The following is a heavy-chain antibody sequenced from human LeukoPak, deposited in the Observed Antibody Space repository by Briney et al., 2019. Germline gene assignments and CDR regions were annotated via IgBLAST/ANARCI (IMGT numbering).Heavy chain of an antibody. CDR2: INHSGST. Sequence: SETLSLTCAVYGGSFSGYYWSWIRQPPGKGLEWIGEINHSGSTNYNPSLKSRVTISVDTSKNQFSLKLSSVTAADTAVYYCARKGEVVAANYYYYGMDVWGQGTTVTVSS. J-gene: IGHJ6*02. D-gene: IGHD2-15*01. CDR1: GGSFSGYY. CDR3: ARKGEVVAANYYYYGMDV. V-gene: IGHV4-34*01.